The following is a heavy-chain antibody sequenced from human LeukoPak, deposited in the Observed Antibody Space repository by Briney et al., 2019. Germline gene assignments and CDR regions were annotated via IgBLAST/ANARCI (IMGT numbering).Heavy chain of an antibody. Sequence: SETLSLTCSVSDVSISSHYWSWLRQPPGKGLEWIAYMRDTVNTKDNPSFKSRLTLSADTSKNQFSLRLSSVTAADSAVYYCATIKRGNIYGYFDFWGPGILVTVSS. CDR1: DVSISSHY. CDR2: MRDTVNT. J-gene: IGHJ4*02. CDR3: ATIKRGNIYGYFDF. V-gene: IGHV4-59*11. D-gene: IGHD5-18*01.